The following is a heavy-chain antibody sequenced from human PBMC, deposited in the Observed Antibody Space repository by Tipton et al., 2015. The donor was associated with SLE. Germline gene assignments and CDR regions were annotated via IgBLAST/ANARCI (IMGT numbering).Heavy chain of an antibody. CDR1: GASISSHY. Sequence: TLSLTCTVSGASISSHYWSWVRQPPGKGLEWIGEINHSGSTNYNPSLKSRVTISVDTSKNQFSLKLSSVTAADTAVYYCARPGSYDAFDIWGQGTMVTVSS. CDR3: ARPGSYDAFDI. CDR2: INHSGST. V-gene: IGHV4-34*01. D-gene: IGHD1-26*01. J-gene: IGHJ3*02.